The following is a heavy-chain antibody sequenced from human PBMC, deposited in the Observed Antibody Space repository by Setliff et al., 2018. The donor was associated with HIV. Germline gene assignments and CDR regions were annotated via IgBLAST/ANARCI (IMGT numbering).Heavy chain of an antibody. CDR3: ARAGTTILNFFYGMDV. V-gene: IGHV1-46*01. CDR1: GYTFTSYS. J-gene: IGHJ6*02. D-gene: IGHD3-3*02. Sequence: ASVKVSCKASGYTFTSYSMHWVRQAPGQGLEWMGCINPSGGSANYAQEFQGRIIMTRDTSTSTVYMELTRLRDDDTAVYFCARAGTTILNFFYGMDVWGRGTTVTVSS. CDR2: INPSGGSA.